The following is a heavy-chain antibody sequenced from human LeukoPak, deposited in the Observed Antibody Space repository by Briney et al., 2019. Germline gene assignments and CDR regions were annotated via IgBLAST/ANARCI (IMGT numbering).Heavy chain of an antibody. CDR1: GFTFSSYT. CDR2: ISGSGGST. V-gene: IGHV3-23*01. D-gene: IGHD6-13*01. Sequence: GGSLRLSCAASGFTFSSYTMSWVRQAPGKGLEWVSAISGSGGSTYYADSVKGRFTISRDNSKNTLYLQMNSLRAEDTAVYYCAQSSSQYYYGMDVWGQGTTVTVSS. CDR3: AQSSSQYYYGMDV. J-gene: IGHJ6*02.